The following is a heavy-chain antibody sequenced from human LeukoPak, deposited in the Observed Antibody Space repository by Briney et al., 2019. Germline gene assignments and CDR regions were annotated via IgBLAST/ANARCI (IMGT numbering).Heavy chain of an antibody. J-gene: IGHJ5*02. Sequence: SETLSHTCTVSGDSIRNYYWSWIRQPAGKGLEWIGRINTSGNSNYNPSLGSRVTMSVDTSKNQFSLNLSSVTAADTAVYYCAREGGGPRWLDPWGQGPLVTVSS. V-gene: IGHV4-4*07. D-gene: IGHD6-25*01. CDR1: GDSIRNYY. CDR2: INTSGNS. CDR3: AREGGGPRWLDP.